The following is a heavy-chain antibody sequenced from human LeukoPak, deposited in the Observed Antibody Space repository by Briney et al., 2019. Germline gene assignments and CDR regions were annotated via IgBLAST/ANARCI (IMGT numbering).Heavy chain of an antibody. J-gene: IGHJ4*02. V-gene: IGHV4-59*08. D-gene: IGHD5-24*01. CDR1: GGPFSGYY. CDR3: ARGPNYPSPSPFDY. CDR2: IYYSGST. Sequence: SETLSLTCAVYGGPFSGYYWSWIRQPPGKGLEGIGYIYYSGSTDYNPSLKSRVTISVDTSKNQFSLKLSSVTAADTAVYYCARGPNYPSPSPFDYWGQGTLVTVSS.